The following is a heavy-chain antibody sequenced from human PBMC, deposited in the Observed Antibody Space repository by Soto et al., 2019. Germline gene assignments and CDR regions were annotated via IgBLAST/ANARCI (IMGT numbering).Heavy chain of an antibody. CDR3: ASEDYSNYLYY. V-gene: IGHV3-30-3*01. CDR1: GFTFSSYA. Sequence: GGSLRLSCAASGFTFSSYAMHWVRQAPGKGLEWVAVISYDGSNKYYADSVKGRFTISRDNSKNTLYLQMNSLRAEDTAVYYCASEDYSNYLYYWGQGTLVTVSS. J-gene: IGHJ4*02. CDR2: ISYDGSNK. D-gene: IGHD4-4*01.